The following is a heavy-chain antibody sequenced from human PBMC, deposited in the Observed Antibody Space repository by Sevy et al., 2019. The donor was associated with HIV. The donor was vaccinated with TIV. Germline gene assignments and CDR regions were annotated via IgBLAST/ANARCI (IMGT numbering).Heavy chain of an antibody. CDR2: ISSNSDTI. D-gene: IGHD4-17*01. CDR1: GFTLSDYY. J-gene: IGHJ6*02. CDR3: TRDHVKDGDLGDYYYYAMDV. V-gene: IGHV3-11*01. Sequence: GGSLRLSCAASGFTLSDYYMSWIRQAPGKGLQWISYISSNSDTIYYADSVKGRFTISRDNAKNSLYLQMSSLRAEDTAVYYCTRDHVKDGDLGDYYYYAMDVCGQGTTVTVSS.